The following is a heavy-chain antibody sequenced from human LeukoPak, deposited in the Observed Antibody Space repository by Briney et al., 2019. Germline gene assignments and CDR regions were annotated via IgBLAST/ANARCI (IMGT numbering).Heavy chain of an antibody. D-gene: IGHD6-19*01. CDR3: ARVPYSSGWYYYYYMDV. J-gene: IGHJ6*03. Sequence: NPSETLSLTCAVSGDSISGTNWWSWVRQSPGKGLEWIGEMYHTGSSNYNPSLKSRVTISVDKSKNQFSLKLSSVTAADTAVYYCARVPYSSGWYYYYYMDVWGKGTTVTVSS. CDR2: MYHTGSS. CDR1: GDSISGTNW. V-gene: IGHV4-4*02.